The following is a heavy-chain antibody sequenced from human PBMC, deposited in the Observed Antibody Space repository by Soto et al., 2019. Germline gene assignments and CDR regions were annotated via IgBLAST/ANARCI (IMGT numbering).Heavy chain of an antibody. CDR3: AHSKTSGMRYYFDY. V-gene: IGHV2-5*02. CDR1: GFSLSTTRVG. Sequence: QITLKESGPTLVKPTQPLTLTCTFSGFSLSTTRVGVGWIRQPPGEALEWLALLYWDDDKLYSPSLKRRLTITKDTSKNQVVLTLTNMDPVATATYYCAHSKTSGMRYYFDYWGQGTLVTVSS. CDR2: LYWDDDK. J-gene: IGHJ4*02.